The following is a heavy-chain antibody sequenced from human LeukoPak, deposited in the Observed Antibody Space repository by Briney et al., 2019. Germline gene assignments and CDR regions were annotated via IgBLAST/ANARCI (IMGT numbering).Heavy chain of an antibody. CDR2: ISSSSSYI. CDR1: GFTFSSYS. Sequence: GGSLRLSCAASGFTFSSYSMNWVRQAPGKGLEWVSSISSSSSYIYYADSVKGRFTISRDNSKNSLYLQMNSLRAEDTAVYYCASGITMVRGVTYWGQGTLVTVSS. J-gene: IGHJ4*02. V-gene: IGHV3-21*01. D-gene: IGHD3-10*01. CDR3: ASGITMVRGVTY.